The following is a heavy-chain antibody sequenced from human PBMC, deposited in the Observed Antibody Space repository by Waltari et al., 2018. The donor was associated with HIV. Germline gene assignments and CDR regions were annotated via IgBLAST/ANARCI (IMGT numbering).Heavy chain of an antibody. D-gene: IGHD3-22*01. CDR2: ITASGDST. Sequence: QLLESGGGFVQPGGSLRLSCAASGFTFNTYAMAWVGQVPGKGLEWVSGITASGDSTYYADSVKGRFSISRDNSKNTLDLEMNSLRDEDTAIYYCAKDSSGYYYLEWVPWGQGTLVTVSS. J-gene: IGHJ5*02. CDR3: AKDSSGYYYLEWVP. CDR1: GFTFNTYA. V-gene: IGHV3-23*01.